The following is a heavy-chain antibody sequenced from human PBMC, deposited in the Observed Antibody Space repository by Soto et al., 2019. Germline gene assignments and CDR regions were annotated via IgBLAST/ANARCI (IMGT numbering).Heavy chain of an antibody. CDR3: ARLVGPTSSDNWFDP. V-gene: IGHV1-18*01. Sequence: QVKLEQSGAVVKKPGASVKVSCKASGYTFFSYGITWVRQAPGQGLEWMGWVSGYNGHTNYAQKFQGRVTMTRDISTTTAYMELRNLRSDDTAVYYCARLVGPTSSDNWFDPWGQGTLVTVSS. CDR2: VSGYNGHT. J-gene: IGHJ5*02. D-gene: IGHD1-26*01. CDR1: GYTFFSYG.